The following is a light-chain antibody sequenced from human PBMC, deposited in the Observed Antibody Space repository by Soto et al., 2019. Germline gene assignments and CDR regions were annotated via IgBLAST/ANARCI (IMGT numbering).Light chain of an antibody. J-gene: IGLJ2*01. Sequence: QSVLTQPASVSGSPGQSITISCTGTSSDVGSYKFVSWYQQHPGKAPKLMIYEVSNRPSGISDRFSGSKSGNTASLTISGLQAEDEADYYCCSYAGSSIYLLFGLGTKLTVL. V-gene: IGLV2-23*02. CDR2: EVS. CDR3: CSYAGSSIYLL. CDR1: SSDVGSYKF.